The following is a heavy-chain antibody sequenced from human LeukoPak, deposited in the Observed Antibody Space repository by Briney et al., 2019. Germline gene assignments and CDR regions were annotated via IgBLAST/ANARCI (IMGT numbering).Heavy chain of an antibody. CDR2: VNDSGST. Sequence: SSETLSLTCAVYGGSFSGYYWSWIRQPPGKGLEWIGEVNDSGSTNHNPSLKSRVTTSVDTCNKQFSLKLNSVTAADTALYYCRRASVAGTKNFDYWGQGSLVTVSS. D-gene: IGHD6-19*01. CDR1: GGSFSGYY. J-gene: IGHJ4*02. CDR3: RRASVAGTKNFDY. V-gene: IGHV4-34*01.